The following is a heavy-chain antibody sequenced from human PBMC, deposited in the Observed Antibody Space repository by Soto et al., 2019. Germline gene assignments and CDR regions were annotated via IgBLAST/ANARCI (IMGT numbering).Heavy chain of an antibody. D-gene: IGHD5-18*01. Sequence: PGGSLRLSCAASGFTFSSYAMHWVRQAPGKGLEWVAVISYDGSNKYYADSVKGRFTISRDNSKNTLYLQMNSLRAEDTAVYYCAREDSYGPEGYWGQGTLVTVSS. CDR2: ISYDGSNK. V-gene: IGHV3-30-3*01. CDR3: AREDSYGPEGY. CDR1: GFTFSSYA. J-gene: IGHJ4*02.